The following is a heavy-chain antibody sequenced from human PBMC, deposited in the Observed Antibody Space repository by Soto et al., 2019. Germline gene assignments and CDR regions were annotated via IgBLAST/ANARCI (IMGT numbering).Heavy chain of an antibody. Sequence: GESLKISCKVSGYIFTTYWIGWVRQMPGKGLEWVGIIYPGNSNTMYSPSFQGQVTISADTALSTTYLQWDTLKPSDTAIYFCASDSHCDGGNCPMGGFDMWGQGTMVTVSS. D-gene: IGHD2-15*01. J-gene: IGHJ3*02. CDR2: IYPGNSNT. CDR1: GYIFTTYW. V-gene: IGHV5-51*01. CDR3: ASDSHCDGGNCPMGGFDM.